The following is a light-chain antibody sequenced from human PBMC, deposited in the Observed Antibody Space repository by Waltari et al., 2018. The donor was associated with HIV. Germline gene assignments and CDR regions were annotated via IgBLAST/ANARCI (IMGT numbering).Light chain of an antibody. CDR2: KDN. CDR3: QSSDTSGTSVI. V-gene: IGLV3-25*03. Sequence: SSDLTQPPSVSVSPGQTAKITCSGDSLSKQYTSWYKQRPGQAPVLLISKDNKRPSGIPERFSGSTSGTTVTLAISRVQPDDEADYYCQSSDTSGTSVIFGGGTKLTVL. CDR1: SLSKQY. J-gene: IGLJ2*01.